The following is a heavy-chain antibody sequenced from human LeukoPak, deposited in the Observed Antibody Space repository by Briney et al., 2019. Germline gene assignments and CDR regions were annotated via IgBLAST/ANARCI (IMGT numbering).Heavy chain of an antibody. D-gene: IGHD3-10*01. CDR2: MNPNSGNT. Sequence: ASVKVSCKGSGYTFTTYDINWVRQATGQGLEWMGWMNPNSGNTGYAQNFQGRVTMTRNTSMSTAYMELNSLRSEDTAVYYCARANYYGSGKKDLDYWGQGTLVTVSS. CDR3: ARANYYGSGKKDLDY. CDR1: GYTFTTYD. J-gene: IGHJ4*02. V-gene: IGHV1-8*01.